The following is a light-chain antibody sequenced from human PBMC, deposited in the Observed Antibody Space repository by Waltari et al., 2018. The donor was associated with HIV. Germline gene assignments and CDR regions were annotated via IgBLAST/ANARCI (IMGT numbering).Light chain of an antibody. CDR2: DNV. CDR1: NIGNKG. J-gene: IGLJ3*02. CDR3: QVWDRPSDQWV. Sequence: YVLTQPPSVSVAPGEMARLTCGGNNIGNKGVHWYQLKSGQAPLLVIFDNVDRPSRITERFSGSISGFTATRAISMVEPGDEAVYYCQVWDRPSDQWVFGGGTTLIV. V-gene: IGLV3-21*01.